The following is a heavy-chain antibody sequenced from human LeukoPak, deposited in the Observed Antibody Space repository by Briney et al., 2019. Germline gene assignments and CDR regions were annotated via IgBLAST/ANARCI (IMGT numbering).Heavy chain of an antibody. CDR1: GFTFSSYS. V-gene: IGHV3-48*01. J-gene: IGHJ4*02. Sequence: GGSLRLSCAASGFTFSSYSMNWVRQAPGRGLEWVSYISSSSSTIYYADSVKGRFTISRGNAKNSLYLQMNSLRAENTAVYYCARDSGGYIHWGQGTLVTVSS. CDR3: ARDSGGYIH. D-gene: IGHD3-22*01. CDR2: ISSSSSTI.